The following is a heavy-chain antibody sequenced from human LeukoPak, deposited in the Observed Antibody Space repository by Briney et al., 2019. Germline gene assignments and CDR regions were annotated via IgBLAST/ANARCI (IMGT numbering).Heavy chain of an antibody. J-gene: IGHJ4*02. CDR3: AKPYDISGYYEYYFAS. D-gene: IGHD3-22*01. V-gene: IGHV3-30*04. CDR2: ISNDGSNK. Sequence: TGGSLRLSCAASRFTFSSYAMHWVRQAPGKGLEWVTVISNDGSNKYSAASVKGRFTVSRDNSKNTMYLQMNSLRAEDTAVYYCAKPYDISGYYEYYFASWGQGTLVTVSS. CDR1: RFTFSSYA.